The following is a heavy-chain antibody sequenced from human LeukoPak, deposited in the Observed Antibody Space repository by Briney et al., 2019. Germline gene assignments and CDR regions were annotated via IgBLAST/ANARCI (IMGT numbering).Heavy chain of an antibody. CDR1: GGTFSSYA. D-gene: IGHD1-7*01. CDR3: ARVNWNWGYPFDI. Sequence: ASVKVSCKASGGTFSSYAISWVRQAPGQGLEWMGGIIPIFGTANYAQKFQGRVTITADESTSTAYMELSSLRSEDTAVYYCARVNWNWGYPFDIWGQGTMVTVSS. J-gene: IGHJ3*02. CDR2: IIPIFGTA. V-gene: IGHV1-69*13.